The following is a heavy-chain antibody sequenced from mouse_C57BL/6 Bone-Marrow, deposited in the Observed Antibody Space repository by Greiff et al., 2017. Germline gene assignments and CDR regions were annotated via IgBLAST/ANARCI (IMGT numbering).Heavy chain of an antibody. D-gene: IGHD2-4*01. CDR1: GFTFSDFY. CDR3: AGEYDSDGTGFAY. J-gene: IGHJ3*01. V-gene: IGHV7-1*01. CDR2: SRNKANDYTT. Sequence: EVKVVESGGGLVQSGRSLRLSCATSGFTFSDFYMEWVRQAPGKGLEWIAASRNKANDYTTEYSASVKGRFIVSRDTSQSILYLQMNALRAEDTAIYYCAGEYDSDGTGFAYWGQGTLVTVSA.